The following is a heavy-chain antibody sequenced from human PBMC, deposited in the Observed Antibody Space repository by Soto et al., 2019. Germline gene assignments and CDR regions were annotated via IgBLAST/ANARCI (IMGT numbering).Heavy chain of an antibody. J-gene: IGHJ4*02. D-gene: IGHD6-19*01. Sequence: SETLSLTCSVSGGSANSGDYYWSWIRQPPVKGLEWIGYIYYSGSTSYNPSLKSRLSISVDTSKNQFSLKLSSVTAADTAVYYCARGRIVLAVLFDYWGQGTLVTVSS. CDR2: IYYSGST. CDR1: GGSANSGDYY. CDR3: ARGRIVLAVLFDY. V-gene: IGHV4-30-4*01.